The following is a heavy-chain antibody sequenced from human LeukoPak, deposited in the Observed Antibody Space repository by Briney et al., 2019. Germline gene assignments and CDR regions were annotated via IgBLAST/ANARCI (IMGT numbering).Heavy chain of an antibody. CDR3: ARDRVDSSSYYPSYYYYGMDV. D-gene: IGHD3-22*01. V-gene: IGHV4-39*07. CDR2: IYYSGRT. CDR1: GGSISSGDYY. Sequence: SQTLSLTCTVSGGSISSGDYYWGWIRQPPGKGLEWIGSIYYSGRTFYNPSLKSRVTISVDTSKKQFSLNLSSVTAADTAVYYCARDRVDSSSYYPSYYYYGMDVWGQGTTVTVSS. J-gene: IGHJ6*02.